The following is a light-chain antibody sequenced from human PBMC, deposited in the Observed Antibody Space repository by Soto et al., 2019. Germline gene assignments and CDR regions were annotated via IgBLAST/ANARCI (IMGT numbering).Light chain of an antibody. CDR3: QQYNNWPFT. J-gene: IGKJ3*01. CDR1: QSVSSN. Sequence: EIVMTQSPATLSVSPGERATLSCRASQSVSSNLAWYQQKPGQAPRLLIYGASTRATGIPARFSGSGSGTEFTLTLSSLHSEDFAVYYCQQYNNWPFTFGPGTKVDIK. CDR2: GAS. V-gene: IGKV3-15*01.